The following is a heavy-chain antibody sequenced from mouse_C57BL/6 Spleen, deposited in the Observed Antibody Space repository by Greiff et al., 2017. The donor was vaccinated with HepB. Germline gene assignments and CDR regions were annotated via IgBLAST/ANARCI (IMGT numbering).Heavy chain of an antibody. V-gene: IGHV1-9*01. Sequence: QVQLKESGAELMKPGASVKLSCKATGYTFTGYWIEWVKQRPGHGLEWIGEILPGSGSTNYNEKFKGKATLTADTSSNTAYMQLSSLTTEDSAIYYCARSRSQYGSSYWFAYWGQGTLVTVSA. CDR1: GYTFTGYW. J-gene: IGHJ3*01. CDR2: ILPGSGST. D-gene: IGHD1-1*01. CDR3: ARSRSQYGSSYWFAY.